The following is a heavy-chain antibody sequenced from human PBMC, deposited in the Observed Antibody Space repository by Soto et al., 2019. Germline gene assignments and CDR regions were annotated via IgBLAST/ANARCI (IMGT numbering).Heavy chain of an antibody. CDR1: GFSLSTSGVG. Sequence: SGPTLVNPTQTLTLTCTFSGFSLSTSGVGVGWIRQPPGKALEWLALIYWDDDKRYSPSLKSRLTITKDTSKNQVVLTMTNMDPVDTATYYCAAFYGSGIDGAFDNWGQGTMVTVSS. CDR3: AAFYGSGIDGAFDN. CDR2: IYWDDDK. V-gene: IGHV2-5*02. D-gene: IGHD3-10*01. J-gene: IGHJ3*02.